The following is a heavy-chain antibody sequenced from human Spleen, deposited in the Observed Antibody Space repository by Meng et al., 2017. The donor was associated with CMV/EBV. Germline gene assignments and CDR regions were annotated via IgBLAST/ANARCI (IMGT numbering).Heavy chain of an antibody. V-gene: IGHV1-69*02. Sequence: SVKVSCKASGGSFSSYTINWVRQAPGQGLEWMGRIIPFGGLTDYGQKFQGRVTMTTDTSTSTAYMELRSLRSDDTAVYYCARTPSSSPPDYWGQGTLVTVSS. CDR1: GGSFSSYT. CDR3: ARTPSSSPPDY. CDR2: IIPFGGLT. J-gene: IGHJ4*02. D-gene: IGHD6-6*01.